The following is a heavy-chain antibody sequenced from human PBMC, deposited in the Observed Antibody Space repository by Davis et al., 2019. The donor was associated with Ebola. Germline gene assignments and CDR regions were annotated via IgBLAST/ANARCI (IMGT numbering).Heavy chain of an antibody. CDR2: IDPSDSYT. D-gene: IGHD4-23*01. J-gene: IGHJ4*02. CDR3: ARHLPVAGDNFDY. Sequence: GESLKISCKGSGYSFTSYWISWVRQMPGKGLEWMGRIDPSDSYTNYSPSFQGHVTIPADKSISTAYLQWSSLKASDTAMYYCARHLPVAGDNFDYWGQGTLVTVSS. CDR1: GYSFTSYW. V-gene: IGHV5-10-1*01.